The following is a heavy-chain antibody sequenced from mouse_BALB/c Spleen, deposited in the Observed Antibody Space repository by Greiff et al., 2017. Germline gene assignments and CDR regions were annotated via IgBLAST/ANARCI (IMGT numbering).Heavy chain of an antibody. CDR2: ILPGSGST. D-gene: IGHD2-2*01. CDR3: ARLGYYGYDGFDY. CDR1: GYTFSSYW. Sequence: QVQLQQSGAELMKPGASVKISCKATGYTFSSYWIEWVKQRPGHGLEWIGEILPGSGSTNYNEKFKGKATFTADTSSNTAYMQLSSLTSEDSAVYYCARLGYYGYDGFDYWGQGTTLTVSS. J-gene: IGHJ2*01. V-gene: IGHV1-9*01.